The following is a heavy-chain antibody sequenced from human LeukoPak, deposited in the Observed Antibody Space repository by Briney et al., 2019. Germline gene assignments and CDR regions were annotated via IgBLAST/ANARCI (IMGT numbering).Heavy chain of an antibody. CDR1: GFTFSDYY. V-gene: IGHV3-11*04. Sequence: GGSLRLSCAASGFTFSDYYMSWIRQAPGKGLEWVSYISSSGSTIYYADSVKGRFTISRDNSKNTLYLQMNSLRAEDTAVYYCARDSPYGDYGDWGQGTLVTVSS. J-gene: IGHJ4*02. D-gene: IGHD4-17*01. CDR3: ARDSPYGDYGD. CDR2: ISSSGSTI.